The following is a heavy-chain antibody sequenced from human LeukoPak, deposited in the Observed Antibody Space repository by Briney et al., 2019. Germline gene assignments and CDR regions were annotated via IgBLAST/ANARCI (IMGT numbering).Heavy chain of an antibody. CDR2: IYYSGST. D-gene: IGHD6-13*01. Sequence: SETLSLTCSVSGGSTSRYYWSWIRQPPGKSLEWVGYIYYSGSTTYNPSLKSRVTISIDTSNNRFSLNLTSVTAADAAVYYCARLPGIAAVWGQGTLVIVSS. CDR3: ARLPGIAAV. V-gene: IGHV4-59*08. CDR1: GGSTSRYY. J-gene: IGHJ1*01.